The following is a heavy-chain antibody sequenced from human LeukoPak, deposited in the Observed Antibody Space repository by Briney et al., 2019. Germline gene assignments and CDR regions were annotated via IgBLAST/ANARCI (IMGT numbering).Heavy chain of an antibody. Sequence: GASVKVSCKASGYTFTSYGISWVRQAPGQGLEWMGWISAYNGNTNYAQKLQGRVTMTTDTSTSTAYMELRSLRSDDTAVYYCARDFRGYSYGSETGHLFDPWGQGTLVTVSS. CDR3: ARDFRGYSYGSETGHLFDP. CDR1: GYTFTSYG. V-gene: IGHV1-18*01. J-gene: IGHJ5*02. D-gene: IGHD5-18*01. CDR2: ISAYNGNT.